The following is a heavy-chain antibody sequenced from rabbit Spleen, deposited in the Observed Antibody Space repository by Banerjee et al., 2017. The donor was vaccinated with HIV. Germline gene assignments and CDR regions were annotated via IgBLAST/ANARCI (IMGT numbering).Heavy chain of an antibody. V-gene: IGHV1S40*01. CDR2: INTATGKG. CDR3: ARDTYGDGGYVYAFNF. Sequence: QSLEESGGDLVKPGGSLTLTCKASGVSFSDKDVMCWVRQAPGKGLEWIACINTATGKGVYATWAKGRFTISRTSSTTVTLQMTSLTDADTATYFCARDTYGDGGYVYAFNFWGPGTLVTVS. CDR1: GVSFSDKDV. D-gene: IGHD6-1*01. J-gene: IGHJ6*01.